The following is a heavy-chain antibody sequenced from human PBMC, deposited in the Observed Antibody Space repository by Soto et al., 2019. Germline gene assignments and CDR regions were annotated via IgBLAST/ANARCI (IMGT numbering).Heavy chain of an antibody. Sequence: SETLSLTCAVYGGSFSGYYWSWIRQPPGKGLEWIGEINHSGSTNYNPSLKSRVTISVDTSKNQFSLKLSSVTAADTAVYYCARNDCSGGSCYPTFDYWGRGTLVTVSS. CDR3: ARNDCSGGSCYPTFDY. D-gene: IGHD2-15*01. CDR2: INHSGST. J-gene: IGHJ4*02. CDR1: GGSFSGYY. V-gene: IGHV4-34*01.